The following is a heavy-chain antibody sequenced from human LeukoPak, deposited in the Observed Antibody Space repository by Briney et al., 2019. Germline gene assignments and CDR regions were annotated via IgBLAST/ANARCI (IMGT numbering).Heavy chain of an antibody. J-gene: IGHJ4*02. CDR3: ARVEDTSGWYWIAY. Sequence: GGSLRLSCAASGFTFDDYAMHWVRQAPGKGLEWVSGISWNSGSIGYADSVKGRFTISRDNAKNSLYLQMNGLRAEDTAVYYCARVEDTSGWYWIAYWGQGTLVTVSS. D-gene: IGHD6-19*01. V-gene: IGHV3-9*01. CDR1: GFTFDDYA. CDR2: ISWNSGSI.